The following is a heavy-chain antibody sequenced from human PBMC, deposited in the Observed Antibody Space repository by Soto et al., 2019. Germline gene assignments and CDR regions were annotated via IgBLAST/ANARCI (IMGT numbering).Heavy chain of an antibody. CDR3: AHSSLYD. Sequence: QITLKEFGPTLVKPTQTLTLTCSFSGFSLSTSGVGVGWVRQPPGKALEWLAVIYRDDDKHYSPSLKTRLTITKVTSKNQVVLTMTNMDPVDTATYYCAHSSLYDWGQGTLVTVSS. CDR1: GFSLSTSGVG. J-gene: IGHJ4*02. D-gene: IGHD3-16*02. V-gene: IGHV2-5*02. CDR2: IYRDDDK.